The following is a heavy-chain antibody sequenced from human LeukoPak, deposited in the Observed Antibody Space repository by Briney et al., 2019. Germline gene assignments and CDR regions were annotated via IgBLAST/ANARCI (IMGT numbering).Heavy chain of an antibody. CDR2: IYYSGST. V-gene: IGHV4-39*01. CDR3: ARPYCNGGVCHNWFDF. J-gene: IGHJ5*01. D-gene: IGHD2-8*02. CDR1: GGSISSSSYY. Sequence: PSETLSLTCTVSGGSISSSSYYWGWIRQPPGKGLEWIGSIYYSGSTYYNPSLKSRVTISVDTSKNQFSLKLSSVTAADTAVYYCARPYCNGGVCHNWFDFWGQGTLVTVSS.